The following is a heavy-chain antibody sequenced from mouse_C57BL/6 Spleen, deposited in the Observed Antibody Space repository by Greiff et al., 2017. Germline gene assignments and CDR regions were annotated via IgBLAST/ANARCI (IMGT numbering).Heavy chain of an antibody. CDR3: AKAPHYYGSSRDYFDY. J-gene: IGHJ2*01. CDR2: IYPGSGST. Sequence: QVQLQQPGAELVKPGASVKMSCKASGYTFTSYWITWVKQRPGQGLEWIGDIYPGSGSTNYNEKFKSKATLTVDTSSSTAYMQLSSLTSEDSAVYYCAKAPHYYGSSRDYFDYWGQGTTRTVSS. V-gene: IGHV1-55*01. CDR1: GYTFTSYW. D-gene: IGHD1-1*01.